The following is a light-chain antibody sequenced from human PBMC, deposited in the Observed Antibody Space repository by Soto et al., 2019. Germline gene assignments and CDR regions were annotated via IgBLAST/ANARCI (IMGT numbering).Light chain of an antibody. Sequence: EIVLTQSPGTLSLSPGERATLSCRASQIVGSSHLAWYQQKPGQAPRLLIYGASSRATGILDRFSGSGSGTDFTLTISRLEPEDFAVYYCQQYGSSPYTFGQGTKLEIK. CDR2: GAS. J-gene: IGKJ2*01. CDR1: QIVGSSH. CDR3: QQYGSSPYT. V-gene: IGKV3-20*01.